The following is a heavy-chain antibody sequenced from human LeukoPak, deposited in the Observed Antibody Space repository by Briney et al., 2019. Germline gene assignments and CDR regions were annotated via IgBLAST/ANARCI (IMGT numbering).Heavy chain of an antibody. J-gene: IGHJ4*02. CDR1: GYTFTGYY. Sequence: ASVKVSCTASGYTFTGYYMHWVRQAPGQGLEWMGWINPNSGGTNYAQKFQGRATMTRDTSISTAYMELSRLRSDDTAVYYCTRDPDTATSRWGQGTLVPVSS. V-gene: IGHV1-2*02. D-gene: IGHD5-18*01. CDR3: TRDPDTATSR. CDR2: INPNSGGT.